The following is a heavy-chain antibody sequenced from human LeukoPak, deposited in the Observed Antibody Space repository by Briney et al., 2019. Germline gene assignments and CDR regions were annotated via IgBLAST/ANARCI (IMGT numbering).Heavy chain of an antibody. CDR1: GFTFNSFG. CDR3: ARSHMYGDYGEDI. CDR2: INSVGGTT. Sequence: GGSLRLSCAASGFTFNSFGMNWFRQAPGRGLEWISYINSVGGTTFYADSVKGRFTITRDNANNTLYLQMNSLRAEDAAIYYCARSHMYGDYGEDIWGHGTVVAVSS. V-gene: IGHV3-48*03. D-gene: IGHD4-17*01. J-gene: IGHJ3*02.